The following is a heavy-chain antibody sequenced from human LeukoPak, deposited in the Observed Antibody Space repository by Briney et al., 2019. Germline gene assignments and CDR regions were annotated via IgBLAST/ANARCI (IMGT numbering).Heavy chain of an antibody. J-gene: IGHJ5*02. CDR2: ISAYNGNT. V-gene: IGHV1-18*01. CDR3: ATLRAVAGDQPRDWFDP. Sequence: VASVKVSCKASGYTFTSYGISWVRQAPGQGLEWMGWISAYNGNTNYAQKLQGRVTMTTDTSTSTAYMELRSLRSDDTAVYYCATLRAVAGDQPRDWFDPWGQGTLVTVSS. CDR1: GYTFTSYG. D-gene: IGHD6-19*01.